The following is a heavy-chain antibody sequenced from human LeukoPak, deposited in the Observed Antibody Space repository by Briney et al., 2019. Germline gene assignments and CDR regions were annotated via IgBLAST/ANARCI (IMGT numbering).Heavy chain of an antibody. CDR3: ARDVSRIAVAGTGLGY. V-gene: IGHV3-53*01. CDR1: GFTVSSNY. D-gene: IGHD6-19*01. CDR2: IYSGGST. Sequence: GGSLRLSCAASGFTVSSNYMSWVRQAPGKGLEWVSVIYSGGSTYYADSVKGRFTISRDNSKNTLYLQMNSLRAEDTAVYYCARDVSRIAVAGTGLGYWGQGTLVTVSS. J-gene: IGHJ4*02.